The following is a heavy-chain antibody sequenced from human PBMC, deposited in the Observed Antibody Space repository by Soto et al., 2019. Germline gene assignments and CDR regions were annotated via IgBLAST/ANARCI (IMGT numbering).Heavy chain of an antibody. CDR2: IDPSDSYT. J-gene: IGHJ3*02. CDR3: AKEATPVDAFDI. CDR1: GYSFTSYW. Sequence: GESLKISCKGSGYSFTSYWTSWVRQMPGKGLEWMGRIDPSDSYTNYSPSFQGHVTISADKSISTAYLQWSSLKASDTAMYYCAKEATPVDAFDIWGQGTMVTV. V-gene: IGHV5-10-1*01.